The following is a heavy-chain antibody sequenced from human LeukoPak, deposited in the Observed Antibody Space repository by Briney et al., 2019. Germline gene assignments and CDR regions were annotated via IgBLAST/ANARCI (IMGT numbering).Heavy chain of an antibody. Sequence: PGRSLRLSCAASGFTFDDYAMHWVRQAPGKGLEWVSGISWNSGSIGYADSVKGRFTISRDNAKNSLYLQMNSLRAEDMALYYCAKDQGRYSSSWYGIDYWGQGALVTVSS. CDR3: AKDQGRYSSSWYGIDY. CDR1: GFTFDDYA. V-gene: IGHV3-9*03. D-gene: IGHD6-13*01. CDR2: ISWNSGSI. J-gene: IGHJ4*02.